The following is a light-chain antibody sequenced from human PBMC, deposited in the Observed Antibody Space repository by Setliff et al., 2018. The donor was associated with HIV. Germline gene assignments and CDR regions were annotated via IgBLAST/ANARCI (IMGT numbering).Light chain of an antibody. CDR2: YDS. Sequence: SYELTQPPSVSVAPGKTARITCGGNNIGRKSVHWYQQKPGQAPVLVIYYDSDRPSGIPERFSGSNSGNTATLTISGLQAEDEADYYCSSYTSSSTLWVFGGGTKVTVL. CDR1: NIGRKS. V-gene: IGLV3-21*01. CDR3: SSYTSSSTLWV. J-gene: IGLJ3*02.